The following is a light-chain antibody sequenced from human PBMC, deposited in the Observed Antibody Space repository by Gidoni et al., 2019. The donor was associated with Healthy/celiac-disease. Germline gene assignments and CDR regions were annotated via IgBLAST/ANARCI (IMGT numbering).Light chain of an antibody. CDR1: QSVSSY. J-gene: IGKJ4*01. Sequence: ETVLTQSPATLSLSPAERATLTCRASQSVSSYLAWYQQKPGQAPKLLIYEASNRATGIPARFSGSGSGTDFTLTISSLEPEDFAVYYCQQRNSWPLTFGGGTKVEIK. CDR3: QQRNSWPLT. V-gene: IGKV3-11*01. CDR2: EAS.